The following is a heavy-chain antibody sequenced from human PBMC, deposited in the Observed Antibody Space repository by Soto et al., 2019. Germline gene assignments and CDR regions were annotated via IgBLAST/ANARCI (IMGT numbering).Heavy chain of an antibody. D-gene: IGHD3-3*01. CDR3: ARSTSENFWGGPFEY. Sequence: QITLKESGPTLVRPTQTLTLTCSFSGFSLKTIGVSVGWIRQPPGKALEWLALTYWDDDQRYSPSLKTRLTVTKDTSKSQVVLAMTNMDPVDTGTYSSARSTSENFWGGPFEYWGPGIVVTVSS. V-gene: IGHV2-5*02. CDR2: TYWDDDQ. J-gene: IGHJ4*02. CDR1: GFSLKTIGVS.